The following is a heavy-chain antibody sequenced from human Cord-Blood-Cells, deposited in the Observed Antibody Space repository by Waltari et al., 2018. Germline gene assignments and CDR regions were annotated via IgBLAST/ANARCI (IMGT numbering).Heavy chain of an antibody. D-gene: IGHD3-10*01. CDR3: ARQGVRGVIDD. J-gene: IGHJ4*02. CDR2: INHSGST. V-gene: IGHV4-34*01. CDR1: GGSFSGYY. Sequence: QVQLQQWGAGLLKPSETLSLTCAVYGGSFSGYYWSWIRQPPGKGLEWIGEINHSGSTNNNPSLKSRVTISVETAKNQFSLKLISVTAADTAVYYCARQGVRGVIDDWGQGTLVTVSS.